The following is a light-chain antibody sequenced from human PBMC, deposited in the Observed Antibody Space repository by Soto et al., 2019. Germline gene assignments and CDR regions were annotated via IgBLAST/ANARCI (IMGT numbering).Light chain of an antibody. CDR2: ETS. V-gene: IGKV1-5*03. CDR3: QQYNNYPQA. J-gene: IGKJ1*01. CDR1: QSISIW. Sequence: DIQMTQSPTTLSASVGDRVTITCRASQSISIWLAWYQQKPGKAPKILIYETSSLESGVPSRFSGSGSGTEFTLTITSLQPDDFATHYCQQYNNYPQAFGQGTKVEIK.